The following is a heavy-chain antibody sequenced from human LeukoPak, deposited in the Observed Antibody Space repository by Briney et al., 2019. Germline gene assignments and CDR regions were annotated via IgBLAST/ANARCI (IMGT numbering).Heavy chain of an antibody. D-gene: IGHD2-15*01. J-gene: IGHJ4*02. Sequence: PSETLSLTCTVSGGSISNYYWNWIRQPAGKGLEWIGRIYASGTINYNPSLKSRVTMSLDTSKSQFSLILSSVTAAGTAVYYCARDNRYCSGGTCYSGQDYWGQGTLVTVSS. CDR1: GGSISNYY. CDR3: ARDNRYCSGGTCYSGQDY. CDR2: IYASGTI. V-gene: IGHV4-4*07.